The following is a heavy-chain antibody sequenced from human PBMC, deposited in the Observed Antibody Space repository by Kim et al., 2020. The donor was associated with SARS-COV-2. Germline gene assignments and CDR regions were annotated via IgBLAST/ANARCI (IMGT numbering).Heavy chain of an antibody. V-gene: IGHV4-31*03. CDR3: ARGPPGWLQPGFDY. CDR1: GGSISSGGYY. Sequence: SETLSLTCTVSGGSISSGGYYWSWIRQHPGKGLEWIGYIYYSGSTYYNPSLKSRVTISVDTSKNQFSLKLSSVTAADTAVYYCARGPPGWLQPGFDYCVQGTLVTVSS. J-gene: IGHJ4*02. D-gene: IGHD5-12*01. CDR2: IYYSGST.